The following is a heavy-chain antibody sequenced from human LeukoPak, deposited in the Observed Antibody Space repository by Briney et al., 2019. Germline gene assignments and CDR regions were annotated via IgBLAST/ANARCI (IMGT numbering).Heavy chain of an antibody. V-gene: IGHV3-66*01. D-gene: IGHD4-23*01. J-gene: IGHJ4*02. CDR3: AGFGGNSF. Sequence: GGSLRLSCAASGFSVSNNHVTWVRQAPGKGLEWVSVISNSGTTYYADSVKGRLTISRDNSKNTVYLQMNSLRAEDTAVYYCAGFGGNSFWGPGTLVTVSS. CDR2: ISNSGTT. CDR1: GFSVSNNH.